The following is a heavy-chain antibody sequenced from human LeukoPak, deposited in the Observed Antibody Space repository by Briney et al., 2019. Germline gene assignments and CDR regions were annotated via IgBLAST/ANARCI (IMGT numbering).Heavy chain of an antibody. CDR2: IKLGGSDK. CDR3: AKDIGYSIGRIVGATDY. D-gene: IGHD1-26*01. J-gene: IGHJ4*02. V-gene: IGHV3-7*01. Sequence: GGSLRLSCVGSGFTFSNYWMNWVRQAPGKGLEWVANIKLGGSDKNYVDSVKGRFTISRDNAKNSLYLQMNSLRAEDTAVYYCAKDIGYSIGRIVGATDYWGQGTLVTVSS. CDR1: GFTFSNYW.